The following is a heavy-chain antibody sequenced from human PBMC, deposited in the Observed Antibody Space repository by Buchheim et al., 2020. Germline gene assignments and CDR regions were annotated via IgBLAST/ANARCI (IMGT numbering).Heavy chain of an antibody. D-gene: IGHD4-11*01. CDR2: IKPDGSDT. CDR1: GFTFSNYW. V-gene: IGHV3-7*01. Sequence: EVQLVESGGGLVQPGGSLRLSCAASGFTFSNYWMGWVRQAPGKGLQWVAHIKPDGSDTYYLDSVRGRFTISRDNAKNSVLLQMNSLRVEDTAIYYCAKTVWFVPWGQGTL. J-gene: IGHJ5*02. CDR3: AKTVWFVP.